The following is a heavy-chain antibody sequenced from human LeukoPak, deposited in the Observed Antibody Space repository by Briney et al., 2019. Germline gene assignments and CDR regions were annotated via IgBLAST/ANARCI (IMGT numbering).Heavy chain of an antibody. Sequence: GGSLRLSCAASGFTFSSYSMNWVRQAPGEGLEWVSSISSSSSYIYYADSVKGRFTISKDNAKNSLYLQMNSLRAEDTAVYYCARDRTSYFDYWGQGTLVTVSS. J-gene: IGHJ4*02. CDR1: GFTFSSYS. CDR2: ISSSSSYI. V-gene: IGHV3-21*01. CDR3: ARDRTSYFDY.